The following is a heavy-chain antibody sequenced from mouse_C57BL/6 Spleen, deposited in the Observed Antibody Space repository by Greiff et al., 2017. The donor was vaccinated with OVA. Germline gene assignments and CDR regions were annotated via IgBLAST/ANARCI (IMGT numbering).Heavy chain of an antibody. D-gene: IGHD2-12*01. CDR2: IDPNSGGT. V-gene: IGHV1-72*01. CDR3: ARSYHILYWYFDV. Sequence: QVQLQQPGAELVKPGASVKLSCKASGYTFTSYWMHWVKQRPGRGIEWIGRIDPNSGGTKYNEKFKSKATLTVDKPSSTAYMQLSSLTSEDSAVYYCARSYHILYWYFDVWGTGTTVTVSS. CDR1: GYTFTSYW. J-gene: IGHJ1*03.